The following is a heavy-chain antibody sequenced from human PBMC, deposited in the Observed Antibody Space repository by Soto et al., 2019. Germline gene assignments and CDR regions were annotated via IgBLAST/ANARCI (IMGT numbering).Heavy chain of an antibody. Sequence: PSETLSLTCAVYGGSFSGYYWSWIRQPPGKGLEWIGEINHSGSTNYNPSLKSRVTISVDTSKNQFSLKLSSVTAADTAVYYCARGDCSSTSCYFNYYYYYYYMDVWGKGTTVTVSS. J-gene: IGHJ6*03. V-gene: IGHV4-34*01. CDR3: ARGDCSSTSCYFNYYYYYYYMDV. CDR2: INHSGST. D-gene: IGHD2-2*01. CDR1: GGSFSGYY.